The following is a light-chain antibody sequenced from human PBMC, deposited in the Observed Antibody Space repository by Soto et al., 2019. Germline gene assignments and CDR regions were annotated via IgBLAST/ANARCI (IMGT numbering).Light chain of an antibody. V-gene: IGKV3-15*01. J-gene: IGKJ1*01. CDR1: QSVRKK. CDR3: QQYNNWPGT. CDR2: DAS. Sequence: EIVMTQSPATLSVSPGERATLSCRASQSVRKKLAWYQQNPGQAPRLLIYDASTRATGIPARFSGSGSGTEFTLTISSLQSEDFAVYYSQQYNNWPGTFGQGTKVEI.